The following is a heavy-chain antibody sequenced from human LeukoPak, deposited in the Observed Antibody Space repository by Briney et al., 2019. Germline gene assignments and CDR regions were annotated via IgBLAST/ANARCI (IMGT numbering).Heavy chain of an antibody. CDR2: ISGSGGST. CDR3: AKIIMASGYVLLVDYYFDY. J-gene: IGHJ4*02. D-gene: IGHD6-25*01. CDR1: GFTFSSYA. V-gene: IGHV3-23*01. Sequence: GGSLRLSCAASGFTFSSYAMSWVRQAPGKGLEWVSAISGSGGSTYYADSVKGRFTISRDNSKNTLYLQMNSLRAEDTAVYYCAKIIMASGYVLLVDYYFDYWGQGTLVTVSS.